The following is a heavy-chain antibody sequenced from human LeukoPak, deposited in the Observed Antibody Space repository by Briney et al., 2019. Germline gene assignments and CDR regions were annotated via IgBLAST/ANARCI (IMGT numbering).Heavy chain of an antibody. D-gene: IGHD1-20*01. CDR2: IYTSGNT. J-gene: IGHJ2*01. V-gene: IGHV4-4*07. CDR3: ARHLANWNNWYFDL. Sequence: SETLSLTCTVSGGSISSYFWSWIRQPAGKGLEWIGRIYTSGNTNYNPSLKSRVTISLDTSKKQFSLKLSSVTAADTAVYYCARHLANWNNWYFDLWGRGTLVTVSS. CDR1: GGSISSYF.